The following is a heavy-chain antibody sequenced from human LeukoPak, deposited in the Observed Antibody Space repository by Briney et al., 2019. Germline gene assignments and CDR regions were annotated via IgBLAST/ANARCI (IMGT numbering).Heavy chain of an antibody. V-gene: IGHV4-39*07. CDR3: ARSDSYYYYYMDV. D-gene: IGHD3/OR15-3a*01. CDR1: GGSISSTIYD. CDR2: IYYSGSA. J-gene: IGHJ6*03. Sequence: RSSETLSLTCTVSGGSISSTIYDWGWIRQPPGKGLEGIGIIYYSGSAYYNPTLKRRVTISVDTSKNQFSLKLSSVPAADTAVYYCARSDSYYYYYMDVWGKGTTVTVSS.